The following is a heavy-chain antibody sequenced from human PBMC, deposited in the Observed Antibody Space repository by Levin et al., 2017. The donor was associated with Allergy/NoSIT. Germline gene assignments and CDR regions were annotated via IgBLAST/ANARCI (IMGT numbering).Heavy chain of an antibody. CDR2: IHYNGET. CDR1: GTSIRSHY. D-gene: IGHD1-26*01. V-gene: IGHV4-59*11. J-gene: IGHJ5*02. Sequence: KTGGSLRLSCTVSGTSIRSHYWSWIRHPPGKRLEWIGYIHYNGETDCSPSLRSRVTMSIDTSKNQFSLNLKSVPAADTAVYYCALGSNGAFDPWGQGTLVTVSA. CDR3: ALGSNGAFDP.